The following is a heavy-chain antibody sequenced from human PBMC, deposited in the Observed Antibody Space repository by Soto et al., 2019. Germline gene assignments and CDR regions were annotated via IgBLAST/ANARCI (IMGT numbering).Heavy chain of an antibody. CDR1: GFTFSSYA. CDR3: AKDRNRWLRFDLGY. Sequence: EVQLLESGGGLVQPGGSLRLSCAASGFTFSSYAMSWVGQAPGKGLEWVSSITGSAGSTYYADSVKGRFTISRDTSKHTLYLQMNSLRAEDTAVYYCAKDRNRWLRFDLGYWGQGTLVTVSS. J-gene: IGHJ4*02. V-gene: IGHV3-23*01. D-gene: IGHD5-12*01. CDR2: ITGSAGST.